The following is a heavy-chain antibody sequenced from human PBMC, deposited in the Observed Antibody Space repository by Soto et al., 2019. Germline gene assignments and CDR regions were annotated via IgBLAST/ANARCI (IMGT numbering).Heavy chain of an antibody. Sequence: EVQLLESGGGLVQPGGSLRLSCAASGFTFGAYAMSWVRQAPGKGLEWVAGVNGGGENTYYADSVKGRFTISRDNSKDTLYLQVNGLRAEDRAVYYCAEGGYAGSGYSPWPNDYWGQGSLVPVSS. D-gene: IGHD3-22*01. CDR1: GFTFGAYA. V-gene: IGHV3-23*01. CDR3: AEGGYAGSGYSPWPNDY. J-gene: IGHJ4*02. CDR2: VNGGGENT.